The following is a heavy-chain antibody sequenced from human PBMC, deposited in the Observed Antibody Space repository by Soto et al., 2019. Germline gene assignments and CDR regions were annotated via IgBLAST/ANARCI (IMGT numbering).Heavy chain of an antibody. CDR1: GGTFSSYA. CDR2: IIPIFGTA. J-gene: IGHJ6*02. V-gene: IGHV1-69*12. Sequence: QVQLVQSGAEVKKPGSSVKVSCKASGGTFSSYAISWVRQAPGQGLEWMGGIIPIFGTANYAQKFQGRVTITADDSTSTAYMELRRLRSEDTAVYYCARDEGIRITIFGVPTPCYYYGMDVWGQGTTVTVSS. D-gene: IGHD3-3*01. CDR3: ARDEGIRITIFGVPTPCYYYGMDV.